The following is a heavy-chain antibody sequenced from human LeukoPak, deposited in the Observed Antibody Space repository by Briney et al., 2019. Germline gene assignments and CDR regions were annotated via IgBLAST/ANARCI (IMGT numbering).Heavy chain of an antibody. D-gene: IGHD6-13*01. CDR2: MNPNSGNT. V-gene: IGHV1-8*03. CDR3: AREFGIAAAGIDY. Sequence: ASVKVSCKASGYTFTSYDINWVRQATGQGLEWMGWMNPNSGNTGYAQKFQGRVTITRNTSISTAYMELSSLRSDDTAVYYCAREFGIAAAGIDYWGQGTLVTVSS. J-gene: IGHJ4*02. CDR1: GYTFTSYD.